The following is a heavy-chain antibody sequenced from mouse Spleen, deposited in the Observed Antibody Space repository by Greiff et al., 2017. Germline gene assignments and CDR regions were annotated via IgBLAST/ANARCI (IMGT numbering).Heavy chain of an antibody. CDR1: GSSFPSGYA. Sequence: DVQLQESGPGMVKPSQSLSLPSPFTGSSFPSGYAWHWIRHFPGNKLEWMGYISYSGSTNYNPSLKSRISITHDTSKNHFFLKLNSVTTEDTATYYCARGYFDVWGTGTTVTVSS. J-gene: IGHJ1*03. CDR3: ARGYFDV. CDR2: ISYSGST. V-gene: IGHV3-1*01.